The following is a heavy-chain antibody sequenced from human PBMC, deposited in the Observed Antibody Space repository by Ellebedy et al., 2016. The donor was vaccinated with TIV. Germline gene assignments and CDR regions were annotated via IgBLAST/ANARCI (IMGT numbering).Heavy chain of an antibody. D-gene: IGHD4-17*01. J-gene: IGHJ4*02. CDR1: GFTFNNYA. V-gene: IGHV3-23*01. CDR2: VRGNTEAT. Sequence: PGGSLRLSCAVSGFTFNNYAMSWVRQAPGKGLEWVSTVRGNTEATYYADSVKGRFTVSRDDIKNTLFLQMNSLRAEDTAVYYCAKKVLSYGDHVDYWGQGTLVTVSS. CDR3: AKKVLSYGDHVDY.